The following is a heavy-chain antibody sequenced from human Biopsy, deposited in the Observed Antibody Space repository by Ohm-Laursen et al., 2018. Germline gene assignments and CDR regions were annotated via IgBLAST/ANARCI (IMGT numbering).Heavy chain of an antibody. D-gene: IGHD1-26*01. J-gene: IGHJ4*02. V-gene: IGHV1-69*13. Sequence: SVKVSCKASGGTFINYAISWVRQAPGQGLEWMGGIIPMFSTANYAQMFPGRVTISADESTSTSYMELSSLTTEDTAIYYCARGPHSGSHSCFDYWGRGTLVTVSS. CDR1: GGTFINYA. CDR3: ARGPHSGSHSCFDY. CDR2: IIPMFSTA.